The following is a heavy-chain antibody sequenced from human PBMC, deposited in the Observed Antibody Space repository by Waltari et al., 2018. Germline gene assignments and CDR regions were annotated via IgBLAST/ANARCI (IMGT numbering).Heavy chain of an antibody. V-gene: IGHV3-48*01. CDR1: GFVFRAHS. CDR2: ISSSSSNR. D-gene: IGHD6-19*01. CDR3: ARDLSREHAVAGRPGPAMDV. J-gene: IGHJ6*02. Sequence: EVQLVESGGALAQPGGSLRLSCATSGFVFRAHSMNWVRQVPGKGLEWVSYISSSSSNRYYAESVRGRFTISRDNAQNSLFLQMDSLRAEDTAVYFCARDLSREHAVAGRPGPAMDVRGRGTTVIVSS.